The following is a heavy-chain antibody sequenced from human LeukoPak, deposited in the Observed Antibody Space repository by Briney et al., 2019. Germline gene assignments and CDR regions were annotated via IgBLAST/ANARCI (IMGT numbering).Heavy chain of an antibody. CDR2: IRESSGDT. V-gene: IGHV3-23*01. J-gene: IGHJ4*02. Sequence: GGSLRLSCAASGFTVINYAMNWVRQAPGKGLEWVSTIRESSGDTYYEDSVKGRFTIYRGISKNTVYLQMNSLRVEDTAVYFCAKRPISGDDKSFDYWGQGLLVAVSS. CDR1: GFTVINYA. CDR3: AKRPISGDDKSFDY. D-gene: IGHD2-21*01.